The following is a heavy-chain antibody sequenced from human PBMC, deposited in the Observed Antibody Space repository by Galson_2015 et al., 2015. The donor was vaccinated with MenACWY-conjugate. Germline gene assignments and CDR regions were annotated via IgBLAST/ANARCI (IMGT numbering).Heavy chain of an antibody. CDR1: GFVFSSYW. CDR2: IKPDGSDR. CDR3: ARGISRYHFDY. D-gene: IGHD1-1*01. Sequence: SLRLSCAASGFVFSSYWMSWVRQAPGKGLEWVANIKPDGSDRFSVDSVKGRFTISRDDGKNSVYLQMNNLRAEDSAVYYCARGISRYHFDYWGQGTLVTVSS. J-gene: IGHJ4*02. V-gene: IGHV3-7*03.